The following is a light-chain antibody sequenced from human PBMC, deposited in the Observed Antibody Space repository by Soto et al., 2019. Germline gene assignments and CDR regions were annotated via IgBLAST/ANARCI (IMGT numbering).Light chain of an antibody. CDR3: SSYSRTSTAVV. V-gene: IGLV2-14*01. J-gene: IGLJ2*01. CDR2: EVS. Sequence: QPVLTQPASVSGSPGQSITISCSGTSSDVGGYKYVSWYQQHPGKVPKLMIYEVSNRPSGVSNRFSGSKSGNTASLTISGLQPEDEADYYCSSYSRTSTAVVFGGGTKLTVL. CDR1: SSDVGGYKY.